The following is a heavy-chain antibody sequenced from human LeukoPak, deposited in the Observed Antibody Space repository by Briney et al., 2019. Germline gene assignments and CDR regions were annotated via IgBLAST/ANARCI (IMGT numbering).Heavy chain of an antibody. J-gene: IGHJ5*02. V-gene: IGHV3-33*01. CDR1: GFTFSSYG. Sequence: PGGSLRLSCAASGFTFSSYGMHWVRQAPGKGLEWVAVIWYDGSNKYYADSVKGRFTISRDNSKNTLYLQMNSLRAEDTAVYFCARADAIVRGGFDPWGQGTLVTVSS. CDR3: ARADAIVRGGFDP. D-gene: IGHD3-10*01. CDR2: IWYDGSNK.